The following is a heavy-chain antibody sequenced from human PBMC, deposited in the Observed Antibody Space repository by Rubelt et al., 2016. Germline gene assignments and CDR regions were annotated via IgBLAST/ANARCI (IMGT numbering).Heavy chain of an antibody. CDR3: ARGYFDSTGDFDY. D-gene: IGHD3-22*01. J-gene: IGHJ4*02. CDR1: GYTFTTYG. V-gene: IGHV1-18*01. CDR2: INKYNDKT. Sequence: QVHLVQSAIEVKKPGASVKISCKTSGYTFTTYGIIWVRRAPGQGLEWTGWINKYNDKTNHPQELQGRVSMTTDSSTNTAYMELRSLRSDGTAVYYCARGYFDSTGDFDYWGQGTLVTVSS.